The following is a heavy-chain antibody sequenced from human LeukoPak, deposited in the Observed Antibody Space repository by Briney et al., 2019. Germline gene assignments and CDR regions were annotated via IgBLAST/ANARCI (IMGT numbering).Heavy chain of an antibody. CDR3: VTAAKPKYYFDY. CDR2: IRYDGSNK. Sequence: GGSLRLSCAASGFTFSSYGMHWVRQAPGKGLEWVAFIRYDGSNKYYADSVKGRFTISRDNSKNTLYLQMNSLRAEDTAVYYGVTAAKPKYYFDYWGQGTLVTVSS. CDR1: GFTFSSYG. J-gene: IGHJ4*02. D-gene: IGHD2-2*01. V-gene: IGHV3-30*02.